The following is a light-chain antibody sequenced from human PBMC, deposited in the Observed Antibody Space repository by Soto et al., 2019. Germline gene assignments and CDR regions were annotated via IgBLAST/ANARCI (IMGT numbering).Light chain of an antibody. CDR1: QSLLDSDDGNTY. CDR3: MQRIEFPLT. J-gene: IGKJ4*01. Sequence: DIVMTQTPLSLTVTPGEPASISCRSSQSLLDSDDGNTYLDWYLQKPGQSPQLLIYTVSYRASGVPDRFSGSGSGTDFTLKINRVEAEDVGVYYCMQRIEFPLTFGGATKVDIK. CDR2: TVS. V-gene: IGKV2-40*01.